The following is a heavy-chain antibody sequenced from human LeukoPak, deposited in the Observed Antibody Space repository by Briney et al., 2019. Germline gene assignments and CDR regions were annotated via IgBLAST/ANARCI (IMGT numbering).Heavy chain of an antibody. J-gene: IGHJ4*02. V-gene: IGHV3-30*03. Sequence: GGSLRLSCAASGFTFISYAMHWVRQAPGKGLEWVAVISYDGSNKYYADSVKGRFTISRDNSKNTLYLQMKSLRHEDTAVYYCASGGPTRGTLDYWGQGTLVTVSS. CDR3: ASGGPTRGTLDY. CDR1: GFTFISYA. CDR2: ISYDGSNK. D-gene: IGHD1-26*01.